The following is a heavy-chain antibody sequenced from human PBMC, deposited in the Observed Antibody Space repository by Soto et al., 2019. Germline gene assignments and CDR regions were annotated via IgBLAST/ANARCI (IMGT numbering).Heavy chain of an antibody. V-gene: IGHV1-2*02. CDR1: GYTFTGYY. CDR2: INPNSGGT. D-gene: IGHD6-19*01. Sequence: ASVKVSCKASGYTFTGYYMHWVRQAPGQGLEWMGWINPNSGGTNYAQKFQGRVTMTRDTSISTAYMELSRLRSDDTAVYYCVKDGSSGWPYFYDMDVWGQGTTVTVSS. J-gene: IGHJ6*02. CDR3: VKDGSSGWPYFYDMDV.